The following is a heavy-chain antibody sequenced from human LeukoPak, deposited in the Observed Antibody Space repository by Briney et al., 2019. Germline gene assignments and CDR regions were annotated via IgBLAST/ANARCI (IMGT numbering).Heavy chain of an antibody. CDR3: ARAGRVYCSSTSCYALTLSWFDP. CDR2: ISAYNGNT. D-gene: IGHD2-2*01. V-gene: IGHV1-18*01. J-gene: IGHJ5*02. CDR1: GYTFTSYG. Sequence: GASVKVSCTASGYTFTSYGISWVRQAPGQGLEWMGWISAYNGNTNYAQKLQGRVTMTTDTSTSTAYMELRSLRSDDTAVYYCARAGRVYCSSTSCYALTLSWFDPWGQGTLVTVSS.